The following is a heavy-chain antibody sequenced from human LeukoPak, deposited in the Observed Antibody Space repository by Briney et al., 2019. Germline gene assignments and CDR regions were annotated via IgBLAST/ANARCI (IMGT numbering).Heavy chain of an antibody. CDR1: GFTFSSYS. J-gene: IGHJ4*02. CDR3: ARGPWIQLWMGFYYFDY. CDR2: ISMSSNTI. Sequence: GGSLRLSCAASGFTFSSYSMNWVRQAPGKGLEWLSYISMSSNTIYYADSVKGRFTISRDNAKNSLYLQMNSLGAEDTAVYYCARGPWIQLWMGFYYFDYWGQGTLVTVSS. V-gene: IGHV3-48*01. D-gene: IGHD5-18*01.